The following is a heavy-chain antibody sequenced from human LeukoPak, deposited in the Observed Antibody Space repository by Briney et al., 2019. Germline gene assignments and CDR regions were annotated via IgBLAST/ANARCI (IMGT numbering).Heavy chain of an antibody. CDR1: GGSISSYY. CDR2: IYYTGIS. D-gene: IGHD3-22*01. CDR3: ARPDNYYYMDV. J-gene: IGHJ6*03. V-gene: IGHV4-39*01. Sequence: SETLSLTCTVSGGSISSYYWGWIRQPPGKGLEWIGSIYYTGISFYNLSLKSRVTISVDTSKNQFSLKLSSVTAADTAVYYCARPDNYYYMDVWGKGTTVTVSS.